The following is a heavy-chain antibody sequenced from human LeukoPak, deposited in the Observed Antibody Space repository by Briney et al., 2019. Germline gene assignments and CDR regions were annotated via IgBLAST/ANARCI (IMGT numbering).Heavy chain of an antibody. CDR3: AKDRDSGYHFSDY. V-gene: IGHV3-23*01. CDR1: GVTFNNFA. Sequence: GGSLRLSCAASGVTFNNFAMGWVRQAPGKGLEWVSVISSSGGSTYYADSVKGRFSISRDNSKNTLYLQMNSLRAEDTAVYHCAKDRDSGYHFSDYWGQGTLVTVPS. CDR2: ISSSGGST. J-gene: IGHJ4*02. D-gene: IGHD5-12*01.